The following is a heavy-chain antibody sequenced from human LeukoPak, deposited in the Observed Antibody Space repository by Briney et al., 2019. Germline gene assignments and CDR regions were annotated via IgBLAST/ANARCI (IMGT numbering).Heavy chain of an antibody. CDR1: GGSIRSSYYY. CDR2: INHSGST. CDR3: ARGLVPAADNNWFDP. V-gene: IGHV4-39*07. D-gene: IGHD2-2*01. J-gene: IGHJ5*02. Sequence: PSETLSLTCTVSGGSIRSSYYYWSWIRQPPGKGLEWIGEINHSGSTNYNPSLKSRVTISVDTSKNQFSLKLNSVTAADTAVYYCARGLVPAADNNWFDPWGQGTLVTVSS.